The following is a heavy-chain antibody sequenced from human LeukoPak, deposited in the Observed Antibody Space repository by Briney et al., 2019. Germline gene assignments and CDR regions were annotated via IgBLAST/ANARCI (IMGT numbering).Heavy chain of an antibody. CDR3: ARVLLWFGEFPYYFDY. J-gene: IGHJ4*02. CDR2: ISAYNGNT. V-gene: IGHV1-18*01. D-gene: IGHD3-10*01. CDR1: GGTFISYA. Sequence: ASVKVSCKASGGTFISYAISWVRQAPGQGLEWMGWISAYNGNTNYAQKLQGRVTMTTDTSTSTAYMELRSLRSDDTAVYYCARVLLWFGEFPYYFDYWGQGTLVTVSS.